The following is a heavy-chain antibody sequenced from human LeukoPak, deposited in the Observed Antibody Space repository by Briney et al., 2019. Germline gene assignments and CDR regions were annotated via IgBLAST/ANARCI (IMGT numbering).Heavy chain of an antibody. Sequence: SVKVSCKASGGTFFTYAISWVRQAPGQGLEWMGRIIPMVGTANYAQKFQGRVTITADKSTSTAYMELSSLRPDDTAFYYCSSRADYGGDSYWGQGTLVTVSS. J-gene: IGHJ4*02. CDR2: IIPMVGTA. V-gene: IGHV1-69*04. CDR1: GGTFFTYA. D-gene: IGHD4-23*01. CDR3: SSRADYGGDSY.